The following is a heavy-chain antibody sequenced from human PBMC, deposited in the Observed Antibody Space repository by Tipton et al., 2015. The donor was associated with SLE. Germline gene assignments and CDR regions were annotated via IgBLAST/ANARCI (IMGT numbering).Heavy chain of an antibody. CDR2: ISHSGST. J-gene: IGHJ3*02. Sequence: TLSLTCAVYGGSFSGYYWTWIRQPPGKGLEWIGEISHSGSTNSNPSLKSRVTISVDASKNQFSLNLSSMTAADTAVYYCARGFIDSTITSRAFDIWGQGTMVAVSS. V-gene: IGHV4-34*01. D-gene: IGHD3-3*01. CDR3: ARGFIDSTITSRAFDI. CDR1: GGSFSGYY.